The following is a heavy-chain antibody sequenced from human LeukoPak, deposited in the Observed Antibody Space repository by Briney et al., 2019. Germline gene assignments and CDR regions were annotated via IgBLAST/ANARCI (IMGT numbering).Heavy chain of an antibody. Sequence: PSETLSLTCTVSGGSISSYYWSWIRQSPGKGLECIGYIHYTGSTNYNPSLKSRVTISVETSKNQFSLKLKTVTAADTAVYYCARGGYYGSGNDFRFDPWGQGTLVTVSS. CDR1: GGSISSYY. D-gene: IGHD3-10*01. V-gene: IGHV4-59*01. CDR3: ARGGYYGSGNDFRFDP. J-gene: IGHJ5*02. CDR2: IHYTGST.